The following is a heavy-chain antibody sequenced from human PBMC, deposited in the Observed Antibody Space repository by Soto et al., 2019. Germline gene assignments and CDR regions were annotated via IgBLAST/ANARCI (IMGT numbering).Heavy chain of an antibody. V-gene: IGHV1-18*01. D-gene: IGHD1-26*01. CDR1: GYTFTSYG. J-gene: IGHJ4*02. CDR2: ISAYNGNT. CDR3: ASVGYSGSYHDY. Sequence: ASVKVSCKASGYTFTSYGISWVRRAPGQGLEWMGWISAYNGNTNYAQKLQGRVTMTTDTSTSTAYMELRSLRSDDTAVYYCASVGYSGSYHDYWGQGTLVTVSS.